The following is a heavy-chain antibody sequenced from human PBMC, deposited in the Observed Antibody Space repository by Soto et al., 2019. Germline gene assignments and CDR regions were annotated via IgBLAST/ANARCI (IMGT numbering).Heavy chain of an antibody. CDR1: GGSFSGYY. V-gene: IGHV4-34*01. D-gene: IGHD3-10*01. J-gene: IGHJ4*02. CDR3: ARGRGSITMVRGAPTNYFDS. Sequence: QVQLQQWGAGLLKPSETLSLTCAVYGGSFSGYYWSWIRQPPGKGLEWIGEINHSGSTNYNPSLKRRVTISVDTSKNQFSLKLSSVTAADTAVYYCARGRGSITMVRGAPTNYFDSWGQGTLVTVSS. CDR2: INHSGST.